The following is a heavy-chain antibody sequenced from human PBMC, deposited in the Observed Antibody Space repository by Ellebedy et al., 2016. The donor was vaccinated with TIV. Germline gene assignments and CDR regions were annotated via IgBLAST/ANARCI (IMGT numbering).Heavy chain of an antibody. D-gene: IGHD1-14*01. V-gene: IGHV4-34*01. J-gene: IGHJ2*01. CDR3: ARLRQSRDRSHWYFDL. CDR1: GGSSSDYF. CDR2: INDSGTA. Sequence: SETLSLXCAVYGGSSSDYFWSWIRQSPGRGLEWIGEINDSGTARYSPSFKSRVTISGDTAKKQVSLHLTSVTAADTAVYYCARLRQSRDRSHWYFDLWGRGTLVTVSS.